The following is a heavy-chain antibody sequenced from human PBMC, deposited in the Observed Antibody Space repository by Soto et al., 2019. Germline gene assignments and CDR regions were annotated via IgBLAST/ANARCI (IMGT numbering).Heavy chain of an antibody. J-gene: IGHJ6*02. CDR2: ISSSSSFI. CDR3: ALTRSPDYYYYGMDV. Sequence: GGSLRLSCAASGFTFSSYSMNWVRQAPGKGLEWVSSISSSSSFIYYADSVKGRFTISRDNAKNSLYLQMNSLRAEDTAVYYCALTRSPDYYYYGMDVWGQGTTVTVSS. D-gene: IGHD2-2*01. V-gene: IGHV3-21*01. CDR1: GFTFSSYS.